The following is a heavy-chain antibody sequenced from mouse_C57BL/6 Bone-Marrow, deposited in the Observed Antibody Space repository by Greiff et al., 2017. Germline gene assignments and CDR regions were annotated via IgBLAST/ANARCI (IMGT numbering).Heavy chain of an antibody. D-gene: IGHD3-3*01. CDR3: ARGGGTSCVSY. CDR1: GYAFSSYW. Sequence: QVQLKESGAELVKPGASVKISCKASGYAFSSYWMNWVKQRPGKGLEWIGQIYPGDGDTNYNGKFKGKATLTADKSSSTAYMQLSSLTSEDSAVYFCARGGGTSCVSYWGQGTLVTVSA. CDR2: IYPGDGDT. J-gene: IGHJ3*01. V-gene: IGHV1-80*01.